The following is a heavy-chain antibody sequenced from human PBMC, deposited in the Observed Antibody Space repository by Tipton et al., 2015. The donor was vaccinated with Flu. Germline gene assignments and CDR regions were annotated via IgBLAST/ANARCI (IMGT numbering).Heavy chain of an antibody. J-gene: IGHJ4*02. CDR2: IYYSGST. CDR3: ATGERLFHFDY. V-gene: IGHV4-39*01. CDR1: GGSISSSSYY. Sequence: TLSLTCTVSGGSISSSSYYWGWIRQPPGKGLEWIGSIYYSGSTYYNPSLKSRVTISVDTSKNQFSLKLSSVTAADTAVHYCATGERLFHFDYWGQGTLVTVSS. D-gene: IGHD2-21*01.